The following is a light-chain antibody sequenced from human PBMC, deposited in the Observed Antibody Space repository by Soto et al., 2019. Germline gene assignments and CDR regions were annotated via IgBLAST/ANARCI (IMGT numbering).Light chain of an antibody. J-gene: IGLJ2*01. Sequence: QSVLTQPASVSGSPGQSITISCTGTSSDVGVSNYVSWYQQHPGKAPKLIIFEVTDRPSGVSNRFSGSRSGNTASLTISGLQDEDEADYYCFSYTISSRGVFGAGTKLTVL. CDR2: EVT. CDR3: FSYTISSRGV. V-gene: IGLV2-14*01. CDR1: SSDVGVSNY.